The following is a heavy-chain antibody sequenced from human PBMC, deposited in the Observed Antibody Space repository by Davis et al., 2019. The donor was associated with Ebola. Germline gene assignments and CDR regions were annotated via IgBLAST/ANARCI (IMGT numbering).Heavy chain of an antibody. CDR2: IKHDGSEK. V-gene: IGHV3-7*03. J-gene: IGHJ4*02. CDR1: GSTFSSYW. Sequence: GGSLRLPCAAPGSTFSSYWMSWVRQAPGKGLEWVANIKHDGSEKYYVDSVKGRFTISRDNAKNSLYLQMNSLRAEDTALYYCAKLVDIVVGTAPFDYWGQGTLVTVSS. D-gene: IGHD2-2*03. CDR3: AKLVDIVVGTAPFDY.